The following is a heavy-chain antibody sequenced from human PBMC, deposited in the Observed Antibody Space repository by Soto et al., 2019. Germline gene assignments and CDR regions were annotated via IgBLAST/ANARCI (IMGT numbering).Heavy chain of an antibody. J-gene: IGHJ4*02. CDR3: AKEAPVRTIIPATFWHFDY. Sequence: EVQLLESGGGLVQPGGSLRLSCAASGFTFSSYAMSWVRQAPGKGLEWVSGISGSGDSTYYADSVKGRFTISRDNSKNTLYLQLTSLRVEDTAVYYCAKEAPVRTIIPATFWHFDYWGQGTLVTVSS. D-gene: IGHD3-3*01. V-gene: IGHV3-23*01. CDR2: ISGSGDST. CDR1: GFTFSSYA.